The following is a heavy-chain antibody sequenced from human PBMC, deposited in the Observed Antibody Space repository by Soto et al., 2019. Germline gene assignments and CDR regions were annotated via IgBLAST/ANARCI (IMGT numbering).Heavy chain of an antibody. V-gene: IGHV4-59*01. CDR3: ARDSIVGATNWFDP. CDR1: GGSISSYY. Sequence: KPSETLSLTCTVCGGSISSYYWSWIRRPPGKGLEWIGYIYYSGSTNYNPSLKSRVTISVDTSKNQFSLKLSSVTAADTAVYYCARDSIVGATNWFDPWGQGTLVTVSS. CDR2: IYYSGST. D-gene: IGHD1-26*01. J-gene: IGHJ5*02.